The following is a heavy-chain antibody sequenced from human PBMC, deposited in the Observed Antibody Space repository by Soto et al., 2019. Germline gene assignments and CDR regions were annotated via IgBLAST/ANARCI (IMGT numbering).Heavy chain of an antibody. CDR2: IYYSGST. CDR3: ARTARSWEDY. Sequence: QVQLQESGPGLVKPSQTLSLTCTVSGGSISSGGYYWSWIRQHPGKGLEWIGYIYYSGSTYYNLSLKSRITISVDPSKNQFSLKLSSVTAADTAVYYCARTARSWEDYWGQGPLVTVSS. D-gene: IGHD1-26*01. J-gene: IGHJ4*02. V-gene: IGHV4-31*03. CDR1: GGSISSGGYY.